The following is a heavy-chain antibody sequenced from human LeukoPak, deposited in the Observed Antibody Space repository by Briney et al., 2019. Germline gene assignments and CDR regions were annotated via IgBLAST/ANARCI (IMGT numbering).Heavy chain of an antibody. Sequence: GESLKISCKGSGYSFTSYWISWVRQMPGKGLEWRGRIDPSDSYTNYSPSFQGHVTISADKSISTAYLQWSSLKASDTAMYYCARQDLGQYCSGGSCYMDYWGQGTLVTVSS. CDR3: ARQDLGQYCSGGSCYMDY. V-gene: IGHV5-10-1*01. CDR2: IDPSDSYT. D-gene: IGHD2-15*01. CDR1: GYSFTSYW. J-gene: IGHJ4*02.